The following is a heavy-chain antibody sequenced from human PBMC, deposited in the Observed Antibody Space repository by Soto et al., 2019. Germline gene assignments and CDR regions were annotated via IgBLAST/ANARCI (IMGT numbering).Heavy chain of an antibody. J-gene: IGHJ5*02. CDR3: ARDPFEYSSSSGWFDP. Sequence: SETLSLTCAVNGGPFGGFYWTWVRQSPRKGLEWIGEIHHGGLTNYNPSLKSRVTMSLDTSKNQFSLKLSSVTAADTAVYYCARDPFEYSSSSGWFDPWGQGTLVTASS. V-gene: IGHV4-34*01. CDR1: GGPFGGFY. D-gene: IGHD6-6*01. CDR2: IHHGGLT.